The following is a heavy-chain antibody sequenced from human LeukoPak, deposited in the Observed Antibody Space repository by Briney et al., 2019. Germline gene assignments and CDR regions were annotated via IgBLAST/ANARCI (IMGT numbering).Heavy chain of an antibody. CDR3: ARDVVGATGY. Sequence: GGSLRLSCAASGFTFSSYAMHWVRQAPGKGLEWVAVISYDGSNKYYADSVKGRFTVSRDNSKNTLYLQMNSLRAEDTAVYYCARDVVGATGYWGQGTLVTVSS. J-gene: IGHJ4*02. CDR1: GFTFSSYA. V-gene: IGHV3-30*04. CDR2: ISYDGSNK. D-gene: IGHD1-26*01.